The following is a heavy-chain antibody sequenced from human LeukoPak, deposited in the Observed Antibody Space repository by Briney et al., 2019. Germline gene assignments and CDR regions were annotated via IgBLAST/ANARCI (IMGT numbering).Heavy chain of an antibody. CDR1: GGSISTGNYC. D-gene: IGHD6-13*01. CDR3: VRHRSISAAVPRYFDP. V-gene: IGHV4-39*01. Sequence: SATLSLTCAVSGGSISTGNYCCGWLRQPPGKGLELIGSIYYSGSTFDNPSIKSRVTMSVETSKNTFSMRRNSATAADTAVYYCVRHRSISAAVPRYFDPWGQGNLVTVSA. CDR2: IYYSGST. J-gene: IGHJ5*02.